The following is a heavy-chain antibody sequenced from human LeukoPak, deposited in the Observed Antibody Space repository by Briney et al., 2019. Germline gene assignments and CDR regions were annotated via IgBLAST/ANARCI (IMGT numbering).Heavy chain of an antibody. CDR2: LSGSSTGT. Sequence: GGSLRLSCAASGFTFSSFALSWVRQAPGEGLEWVSSLSGSSTGTYYADSVKGRFTISRDNSKNTLYLQMNSLRAEDTAVYYCARALDGYNEDYWGQGTLVTVSS. CDR1: GFTFSSFA. D-gene: IGHD5-24*01. J-gene: IGHJ4*02. V-gene: IGHV3-23*01. CDR3: ARALDGYNEDY.